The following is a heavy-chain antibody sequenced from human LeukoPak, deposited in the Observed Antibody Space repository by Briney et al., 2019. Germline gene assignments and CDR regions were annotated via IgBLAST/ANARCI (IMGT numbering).Heavy chain of an antibody. Sequence: GGSLRLSCAASGFTFSNYAMSWVRQAPGRGLEWVANTKEGGSEKNYVDSVKGRFTISRANAKNSLYLQMNSLRAEDTAIYYCAKGLRYYVALDVWGQGTAVTVS. CDR2: TKEGGSEK. V-gene: IGHV3-7*03. J-gene: IGHJ6*02. CDR3: AKGLRYYVALDV. CDR1: GFTFSNYA. D-gene: IGHD3-10*02.